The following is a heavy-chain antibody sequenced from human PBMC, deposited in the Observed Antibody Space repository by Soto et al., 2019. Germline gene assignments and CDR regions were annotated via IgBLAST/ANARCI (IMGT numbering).Heavy chain of an antibody. J-gene: IGHJ6*02. CDR3: ARDIVVVPAAPEDYYYYGMDV. Sequence: SQTLSLTCAISGDSVSSNSAAWNWIRQSPSRGLEWLGRTYYRSKWYNDYAVSVKSRITINPDTSKNQFSLQLNSVTPEDTAVYYCARDIVVVPAAPEDYYYYGMDVWGQGTTVIVSS. CDR1: GDSVSSNSAA. V-gene: IGHV6-1*01. D-gene: IGHD2-2*01. CDR2: TYYRSKWYN.